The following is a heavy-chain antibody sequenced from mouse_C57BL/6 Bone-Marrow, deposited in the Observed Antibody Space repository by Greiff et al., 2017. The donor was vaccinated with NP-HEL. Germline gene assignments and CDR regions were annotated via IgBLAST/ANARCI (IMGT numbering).Heavy chain of an antibody. Sequence: VQLKESGGDLVKPGGSLKLSCAASGFTFSSYGMSWVRQTPDKRLEWVATISSGGSYTYYPDSVKGRFTISRDNAKNTLYLQMSSLKSEDTAMYYCARHNWDGYAMDYWGQGTSVTVSS. CDR2: ISSGGSYT. V-gene: IGHV5-6*01. CDR3: ARHNWDGYAMDY. CDR1: GFTFSSYG. J-gene: IGHJ4*01. D-gene: IGHD4-1*01.